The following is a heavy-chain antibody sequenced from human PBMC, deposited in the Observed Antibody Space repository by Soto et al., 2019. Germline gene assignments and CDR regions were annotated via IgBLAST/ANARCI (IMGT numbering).Heavy chain of an antibody. Sequence: SETLSVSSAVAGGSCISNNGRTLVRQPPGQGLEWIGEIYRTGSTNYNPSLKSRVTISLDKSENQFSLKVTSLTAADTAVYYYARRDPGTSVDYWGQGTLVTVSS. CDR1: GGSCISNNG. V-gene: IGHV4-4*02. CDR2: IYRTGST. CDR3: ARRDPGTSVDY. D-gene: IGHD1-7*01. J-gene: IGHJ4*02.